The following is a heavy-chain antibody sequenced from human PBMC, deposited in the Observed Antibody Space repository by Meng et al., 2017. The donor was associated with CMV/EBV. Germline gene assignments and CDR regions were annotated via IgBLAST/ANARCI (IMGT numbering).Heavy chain of an antibody. Sequence: SETLSLTCTVSGGSISSSSYYWGWIRQPPGKGLEWIGSIYYSGSTSYNPSLKSRVTISVDTSKNQFSLTLSSVTAADTAVYYRASESLNYCSSTTGYHTRYGMDVWGQGTTVTVSS. CDR2: IYYSGST. V-gene: IGHV4-39*01. D-gene: IGHD2-2*01. CDR3: ASESLNYCSSTTGYHTRYGMDV. J-gene: IGHJ6*02. CDR1: GGSISSSSYY.